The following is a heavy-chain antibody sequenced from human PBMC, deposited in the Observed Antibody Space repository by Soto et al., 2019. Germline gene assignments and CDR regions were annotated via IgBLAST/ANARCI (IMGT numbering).Heavy chain of an antibody. V-gene: IGHV1-18*01. D-gene: IGHD2-15*01. CDR2: ISAYNGNT. CDR3: VREGGLVVPRPLWWNFDY. Sequence: QVRLVQSGAAVEKPGASVKVSCKASGYTFTSYAMSWVRQAPGQGLEWMGWISAYNGNTNYAQKLQGRVTRTTDTSTSTTYMELRSLRSDDTAVYYCVREGGLVVPRPLWWNFDYWRPGTLVPVSS. CDR1: GYTFTSYA. J-gene: IGHJ4*02.